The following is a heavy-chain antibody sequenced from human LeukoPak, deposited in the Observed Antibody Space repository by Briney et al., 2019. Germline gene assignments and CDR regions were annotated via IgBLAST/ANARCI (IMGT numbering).Heavy chain of an antibody. CDR2: ISYDGSNK. CDR1: GFTFSSYG. Sequence: GGSLRLSCAASGFTFSSYGMHWVRQAPGKGLEWVAVISYDGSNKYYADSVKGRFSISRDNSKNTLYLQMNSLRAEDTAVYYCAEEEVYSPYYYYGMDVWGKGTTVTVSS. D-gene: IGHD6-13*01. CDR3: AEEEVYSPYYYYGMDV. J-gene: IGHJ6*04. V-gene: IGHV3-30*18.